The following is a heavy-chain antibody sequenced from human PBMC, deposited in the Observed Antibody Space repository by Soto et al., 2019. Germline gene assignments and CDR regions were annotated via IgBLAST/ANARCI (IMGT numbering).Heavy chain of an antibody. CDR2: ISWDGETT. J-gene: IGHJ4*02. D-gene: IGHD6-6*01. V-gene: IGHV3-43*01. CDR1: GFSFDDHN. Sequence: EAHLVESGGAVVQPGGSLRLSCVASGFSFDDHNMYWVRQASDQGLEWVSLISWDGETTYYADSVKGRFTISRDNIKNSLYLQLNAVTTEDTALYYCACSQGDYWGQGNLVTVAS. CDR3: ACSQGDY.